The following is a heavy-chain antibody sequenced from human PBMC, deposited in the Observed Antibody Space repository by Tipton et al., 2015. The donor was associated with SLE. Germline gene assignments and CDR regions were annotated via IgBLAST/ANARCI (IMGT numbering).Heavy chain of an antibody. CDR3: ASFRGWPAYGMDV. Sequence: TLSLTCAVYGGSFSVHYWSWSWIRQPPGKGLEWIGEIDHSRSTNYNPSLKSRVPISRDTSKNQFSLRRSSVTAADTAVYYCASFRGWPAYGMDVWGQGTTVTVSS. D-gene: IGHD6-19*01. CDR2: IDHSRST. J-gene: IGHJ6*02. V-gene: IGHV4-34*01. CDR1: GGSFSVHY.